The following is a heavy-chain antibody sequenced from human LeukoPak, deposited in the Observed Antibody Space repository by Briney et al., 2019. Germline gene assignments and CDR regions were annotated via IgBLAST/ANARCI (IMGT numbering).Heavy chain of an antibody. CDR2: ISSSSSYI. CDR1: GFAVSSNY. D-gene: IGHD2/OR15-2a*01. CDR3: ARGHFYYFDY. Sequence: GGSLRLSCAASGFAVSSNYMNWVRQAPGKGLEWVSSISSSSSYIYYADSVKGRFTISRDNAKNSLYLQMNSLRAEDTAVYYCARGHFYYFDYWGQGTLVTVSS. V-gene: IGHV3-21*01. J-gene: IGHJ4*02.